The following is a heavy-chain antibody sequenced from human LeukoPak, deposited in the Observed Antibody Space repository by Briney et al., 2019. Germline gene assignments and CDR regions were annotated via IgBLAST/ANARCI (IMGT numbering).Heavy chain of an antibody. Sequence: PGGSLRLSCAASGFTFSSYWMHWVRQAPGKGLVWVSRINSDGSSTSYADSVKGRFTISRDNAKNTLYLQMSSLRAEDTAVYYCARAPDMVRGVISRAFDIWGQGTMVTVSS. CDR2: INSDGSST. D-gene: IGHD3-10*01. V-gene: IGHV3-74*01. CDR1: GFTFSSYW. J-gene: IGHJ3*02. CDR3: ARAPDMVRGVISRAFDI.